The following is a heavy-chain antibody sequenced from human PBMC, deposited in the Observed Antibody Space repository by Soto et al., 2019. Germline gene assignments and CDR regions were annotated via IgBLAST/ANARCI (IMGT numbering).Heavy chain of an antibody. CDR3: TTDYSL. CDR1: GFTFTNAW. Sequence: GGSLRLSCAASGFTFTNAWMTWVRQAPGKGLEWVGRIKSKTDDGTTDYAAPVKGRFTVSRDDSKNTLYLQMNSLKTEDTAVYYCTTDYSLWGQGTLVTVSS. CDR2: IKSKTDDGTT. J-gene: IGHJ4*02. D-gene: IGHD2-21*01. V-gene: IGHV3-15*01.